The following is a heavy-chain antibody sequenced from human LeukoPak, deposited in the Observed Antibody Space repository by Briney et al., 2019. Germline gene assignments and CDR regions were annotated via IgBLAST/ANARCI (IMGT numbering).Heavy chain of an antibody. V-gene: IGHV4-59*01. D-gene: IGHD6-13*01. CDR3: ARGIKKMYSSSPLDY. Sequence: SETMSLTCTVSGGSISSYYWSWIRQPPGKGLEWIGYIYYSGSTNYNPSLKSRVTISVDTSKNQFSLKLSSVTAADTAVYYCARGIKKMYSSSPLDYWGQGTLVTVSS. CDR2: IYYSGST. J-gene: IGHJ4*02. CDR1: GGSISSYY.